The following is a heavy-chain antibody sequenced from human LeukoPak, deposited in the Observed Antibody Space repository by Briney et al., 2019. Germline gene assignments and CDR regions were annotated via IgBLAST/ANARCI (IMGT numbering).Heavy chain of an antibody. CDR2: INAGNGNT. V-gene: IGHV1-3*01. D-gene: IGHD5-12*01. CDR1: GYTFTSYA. Sequence: GASVKVSCKASGYTFTSYAMHWVRQAPGQRLEWMGWINAGNGNTKYSQKFQGRVTITRDTSASTAYMELSSLRSEDTAVYYCARDQNIVATDRWVRHYGMDVWGQGTTVTVSS. CDR3: ARDQNIVATDRWVRHYGMDV. J-gene: IGHJ6*02.